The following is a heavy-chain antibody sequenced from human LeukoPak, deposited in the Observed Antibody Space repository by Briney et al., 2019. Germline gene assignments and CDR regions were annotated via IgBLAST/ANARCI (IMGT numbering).Heavy chain of an antibody. D-gene: IGHD2-2*01. CDR3: AGPSSTSCYGAFDI. V-gene: IGHV3-66*01. CDR2: IYSGGST. J-gene: IGHJ3*02. CDR1: GFTVSSNY. Sequence: PGGSLRLSCAASGFTVSSNYMSWVRQAPGKGLEWVSVIYSGGSTYYADSVKGRFTISRDNSKNTLYLQMNSLRAEDTAVYYCAGPSSTSCYGAFDIWGQGTMVTVSS.